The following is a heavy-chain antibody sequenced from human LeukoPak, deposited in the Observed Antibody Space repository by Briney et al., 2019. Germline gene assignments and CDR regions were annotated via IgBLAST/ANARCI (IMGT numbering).Heavy chain of an antibody. V-gene: IGHV3-21*01. CDR2: ISSGTGSYI. CDR1: GFSFSSYS. D-gene: IGHD6-6*01. Sequence: GRSLRLSCVASGFSFSSYSMNWVRQAPGKGLEWVSTISSGTGSYIYYADSVRGRFTISRDNAKNSLYLQMNSLRAEDTAVYYCARCSGVFGSSGYWGQGTLVTVSS. CDR3: ARCSGVFGSSGY. J-gene: IGHJ4*02.